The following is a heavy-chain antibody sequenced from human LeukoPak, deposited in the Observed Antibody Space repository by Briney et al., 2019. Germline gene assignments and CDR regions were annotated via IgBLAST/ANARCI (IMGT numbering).Heavy chain of an antibody. Sequence: GGSLRLSCAASGFTFNSYDMHWVRQATGKGLEWVSAIGTAGDTYYPGSVRGRFTISRENAKNSLYLQMNSLRAGDTAVYYCARAAAGMFDYWGQGTLVTVSS. J-gene: IGHJ4*02. CDR2: IGTAGDT. CDR1: GFTFNSYD. CDR3: ARAAAGMFDY. V-gene: IGHV3-13*01. D-gene: IGHD6-13*01.